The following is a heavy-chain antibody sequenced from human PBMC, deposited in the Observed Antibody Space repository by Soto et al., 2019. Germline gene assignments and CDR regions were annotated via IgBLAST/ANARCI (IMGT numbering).Heavy chain of an antibody. CDR2: IYYSGTT. J-gene: IGHJ6*02. Sequence: LSLTCTVSNGSVSSGTYSWSWVRQPPGKGLEWIGYIYYSGTTYYTPSLKSRLTMSMDRANDHFSLNLTSVTAADTAVYFCARGHYYYGMDVWGQGITVTVSS. V-gene: IGHV4-30-2*01. CDR1: NGSVSSGTYS. CDR3: ARGHYYYGMDV.